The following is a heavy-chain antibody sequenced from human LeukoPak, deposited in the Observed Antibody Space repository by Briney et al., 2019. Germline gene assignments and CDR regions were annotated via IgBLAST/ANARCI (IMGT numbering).Heavy chain of an antibody. V-gene: IGHV3-20*04. CDR2: INWNGGST. Sequence: TGGSLRLSCAASGFTFDDYGMSWVRQAPGKGLEWVSGINWNGGSTCYADSVKGRFTISRDNAKNSLYLQMNSLRAEDTALYYCARGITMVRGNYYYYYMDVWGKGTTVTVSS. CDR3: ARGITMVRGNYYYYYMDV. J-gene: IGHJ6*03. CDR1: GFTFDDYG. D-gene: IGHD3-10*01.